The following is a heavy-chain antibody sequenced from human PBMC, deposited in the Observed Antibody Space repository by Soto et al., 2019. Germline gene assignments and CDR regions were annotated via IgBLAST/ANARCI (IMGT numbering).Heavy chain of an antibody. D-gene: IGHD6-6*01. CDR1: GFSFDDYA. V-gene: IGHV3-9*01. CDR2: ISWNSGSI. CDR3: AKDSGAGNSYTSSSFDY. J-gene: IGHJ4*02. Sequence: GGSLRLSCAASGFSFDDYAMHWARQAPGKGLEWVSGISWNSGSIGYADSVRGRFTISRDNAKNSLYLRMNSLRADDTALYYCAKDSGAGNSYTSSSFDYWGQGTLVTVSS.